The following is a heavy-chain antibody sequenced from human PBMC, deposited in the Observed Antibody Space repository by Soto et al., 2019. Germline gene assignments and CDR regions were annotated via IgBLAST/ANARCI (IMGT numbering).Heavy chain of an antibody. CDR2: IERDDDDK. CDR3: ARSIRGPRRFNGMDV. Sequence: SGPTLVNPTETLTLTCTFSGFSLTSPGMCVSWIRQPPGKALEWLALIERDDDDKYYSTSLKTRLTISKDTRKNQVVLTMANMDPADTGTYYCARSIRGPRRFNGMDVWGQGTTVTV. V-gene: IGHV2-70*13. D-gene: IGHD1-20*01. J-gene: IGHJ6*02. CDR1: GFSLTSPGMC.